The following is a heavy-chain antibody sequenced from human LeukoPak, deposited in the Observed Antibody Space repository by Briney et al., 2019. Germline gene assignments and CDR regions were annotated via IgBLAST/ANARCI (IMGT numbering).Heavy chain of an antibody. CDR2: IIPIFGTA. J-gene: IGHJ3*02. Sequence: SVKVSCKASGGTFSSYAISWVRQAPGQGLEWMGGIIPIFGTADYAQKFQGRVTITADESTSTAYMELSSLRSEDTAVYYCARPTYYYDSSGRGGAFDIWGQGTMVTVSS. CDR3: ARPTYYYDSSGRGGAFDI. D-gene: IGHD3-22*01. V-gene: IGHV1-69*13. CDR1: GGTFSSYA.